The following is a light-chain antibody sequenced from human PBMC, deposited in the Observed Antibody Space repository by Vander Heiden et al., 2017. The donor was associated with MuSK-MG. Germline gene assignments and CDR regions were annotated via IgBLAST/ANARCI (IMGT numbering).Light chain of an antibody. CDR3: QQYYSYGLT. CDR1: QSSSIY. V-gene: IGKV1-5*03. J-gene: IGKJ4*01. CDR2: EAS. Sequence: LHMTPPSPTLSASVGHRATSTCRVSQSSSIYLAWYQQKPGKAPRSLIYEASSLPTGIPPRFSGSGSGTEFSLTISSLQPDDFAAYYCQQYYSYGLTFGGGTKVEIK.